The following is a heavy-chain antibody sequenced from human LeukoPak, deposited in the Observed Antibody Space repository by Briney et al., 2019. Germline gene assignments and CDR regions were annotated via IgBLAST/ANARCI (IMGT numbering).Heavy chain of an antibody. D-gene: IGHD6-13*01. CDR3: ARQLLAAAGTFSYYYYYGMDV. V-gene: IGHV3-21*01. CDR2: ISSSSSYI. J-gene: IGHJ6*02. CDR1: GFTFSSYS. Sequence: GGSLRLSCAASGFTFSSYSMNWVRQAPGKGLEWVSSISSSSSYIYYADSVKGRFTISRDNAKNSLYLQMNSLRAEDTAVYYCARQLLAAAGTFSYYYYYGMDVWGQGTTVTVSS.